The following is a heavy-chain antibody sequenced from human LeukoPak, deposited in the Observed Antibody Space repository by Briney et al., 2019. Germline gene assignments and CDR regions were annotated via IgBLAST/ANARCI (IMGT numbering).Heavy chain of an antibody. Sequence: SETLSLTCTVSGGSISSSSYYWGWIRQPPGKGLEWIGSIYYSGSTNYNPSLKSRVTISVDTSKNQFSLKLSSVTAADTAVYYCARVRCSSTSCYTAGGYFQHWGQGTLVTVSS. CDR3: ARVRCSSTSCYTAGGYFQH. CDR2: IYYSGST. J-gene: IGHJ1*01. CDR1: GGSISSSSYY. V-gene: IGHV4-39*07. D-gene: IGHD2-2*02.